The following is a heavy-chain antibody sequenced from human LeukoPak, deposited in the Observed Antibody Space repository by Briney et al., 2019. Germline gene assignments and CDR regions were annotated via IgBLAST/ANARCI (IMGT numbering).Heavy chain of an antibody. V-gene: IGHV3-7*01. CDR2: IKQDGSEK. J-gene: IGHJ4*02. CDR1: EFTFSSYW. D-gene: IGHD3-9*01. CDR3: ARGVRYYDILTGYYLGYFDY. Sequence: GGSLRLSCAASEFTFSSYWMSWVRQAPGKGLEWVANIKQDGSEKYYVDSVKGRFTISRDNAKNSLYLQMNSLRAEDTAVYYCARGVRYYDILTGYYLGYFDYWGQGTLVTVSS.